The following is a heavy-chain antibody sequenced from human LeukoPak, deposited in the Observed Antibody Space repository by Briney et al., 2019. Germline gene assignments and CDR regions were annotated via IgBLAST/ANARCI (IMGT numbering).Heavy chain of an antibody. V-gene: IGHV5-51*01. D-gene: IGHD5-18*01. CDR2: IYPGDSDT. J-gene: IGHJ4*02. Sequence: GESLKISCNGSGYSFTSYWIGWVRQVPGKGLEWMGIIYPGDSDTAYSPSFQGQVTVSADKSITTAYLQWSSLKASDTAMYYCARRGRYSYGSYFDYWGQGTLVTVSS. CDR1: GYSFTSYW. CDR3: ARRGRYSYGSYFDY.